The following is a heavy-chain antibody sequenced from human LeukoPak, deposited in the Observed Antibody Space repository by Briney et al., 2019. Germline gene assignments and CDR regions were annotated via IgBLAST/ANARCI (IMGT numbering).Heavy chain of an antibody. CDR2: MILNSEIR. CDR1: GFKFDNKA. Sequence: GGSLRLSCAASGFKFDNKAMRWVRQCPGKRLRWVSSMILNSEIRGYAESVRGRFTISSDKAKNSWTLRMNRLRHADTAFYFCVKDLGGGAAAHRFDPWGQGTLVTVS. CDR3: VKDLGGGAAAHRFDP. V-gene: IGHV3-20*04. D-gene: IGHD2-2*01. J-gene: IGHJ5*02.